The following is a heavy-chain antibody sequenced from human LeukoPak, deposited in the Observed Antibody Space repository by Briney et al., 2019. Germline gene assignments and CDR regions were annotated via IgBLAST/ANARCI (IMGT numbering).Heavy chain of an antibody. D-gene: IGHD3-22*01. V-gene: IGHV3-23*01. J-gene: IGHJ6*02. CDR2: ISGNGGIT. Sequence: GGSLRLSCEASESIFSTYAMHWVRQAPGKGLEWVSGISGNGGITYYADSVRGRFTISRDNSKNTLYLQMNSLRAEDTAVYYCAKSSGPGGYYYGMDVWGQGTTVTVSS. CDR3: AKSSGPGGYYYGMDV. CDR1: ESIFSTYA.